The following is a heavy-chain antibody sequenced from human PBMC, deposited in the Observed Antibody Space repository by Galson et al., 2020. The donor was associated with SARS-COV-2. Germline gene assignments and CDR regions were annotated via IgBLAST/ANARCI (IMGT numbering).Heavy chain of an antibody. CDR1: GFTVSSNY. CDR3: ARDVCASSWCFDP. V-gene: IGHV3-53*01. CDR2: IYSGGTT. D-gene: IGHD6-13*01. Sequence: AGSLRLSCAASGFTVSSNYMSWVRQAPGKGLEWVSVIYSGGTTKYADSVKGRFTISRDNSKNTLYLQMNSLRADDTAVYYCARDVCASSWCFDPWGQGTLVTVSS. J-gene: IGHJ5*02.